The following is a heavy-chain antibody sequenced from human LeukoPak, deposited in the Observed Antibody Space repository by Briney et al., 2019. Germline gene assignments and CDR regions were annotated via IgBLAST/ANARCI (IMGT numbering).Heavy chain of an antibody. CDR3: AKGNYYFGSGTHDAFDI. Sequence: GGSLRLSCAASGFTFSSYAMSWVRQAPGKGLEWVSLISASGASTDYADSVKGRFTISRDNSKNTLYLQINSLRAEDTALYYCAKGNYYFGSGTHDAFDIWGQGTMVTVSS. CDR2: ISASGAST. CDR1: GFTFSSYA. D-gene: IGHD3-10*01. V-gene: IGHV3-23*01. J-gene: IGHJ3*02.